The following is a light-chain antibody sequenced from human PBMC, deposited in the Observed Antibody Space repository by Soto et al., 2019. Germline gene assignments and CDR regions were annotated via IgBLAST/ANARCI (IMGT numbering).Light chain of an antibody. CDR1: QTISSW. CDR2: KAS. J-gene: IGKJ4*01. V-gene: IGKV1-5*03. Sequence: DIQMTQSPSTLSASVGDRVSLTCRASQTISSWLAWYKQKPGKAPKLLSYKASTLESGVPSRFRGSGSETEFSLTIRALQPEDFETYYCQQLSRYPLTFGGGTKVDIK. CDR3: QQLSRYPLT.